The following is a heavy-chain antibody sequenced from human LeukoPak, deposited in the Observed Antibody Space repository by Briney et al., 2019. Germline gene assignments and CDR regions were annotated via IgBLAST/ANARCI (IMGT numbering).Heavy chain of an antibody. CDR1: GGSFSGYH. V-gene: IGHV4-34*01. D-gene: IGHD3-10*01. J-gene: IGHJ4*02. CDR2: INHSGYA. Sequence: SETLSLTCVVYGGSFSGYHWSWIRQPPGKGLEWIGEINHSGYANYNPSLKSRVTISVDTSNNQFSLKLSSVTAADTAVYYCARMRPGAYGSGSYYFDYWGQGTLVTVSS. CDR3: ARMRPGAYGSGSYYFDY.